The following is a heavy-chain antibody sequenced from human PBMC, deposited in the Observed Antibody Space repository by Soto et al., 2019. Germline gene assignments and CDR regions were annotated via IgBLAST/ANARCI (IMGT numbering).Heavy chain of an antibody. CDR1: GFTFSSHA. J-gene: IGHJ4*02. CDR3: ARSLVVPAGINY. Sequence: RRLSCAASGFTFSSHAMYWVRQAPGKGLEWVAVISYDASNQFYADSVKGRFSISRDNSKNTLYLQMNSLRVEDTAVYYCARSLVVPAGINYWGQGTLVTAPQ. CDR2: ISYDASNQ. V-gene: IGHV3-30-3*01. D-gene: IGHD2-2*01.